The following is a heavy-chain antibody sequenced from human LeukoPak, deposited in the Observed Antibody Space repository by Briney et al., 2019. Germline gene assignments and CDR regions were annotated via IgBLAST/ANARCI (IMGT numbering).Heavy chain of an antibody. J-gene: IGHJ4*02. CDR1: CYSISSGYY. V-gene: IGHV4-38-2*01. CDR2: VYYSGST. D-gene: IGHD5-18*01. Sequence: SETLSLTCAVSCYSISSGYYWRGIRQPPGKGLEWIGSVYYSGSTYYNPSLKSRVTMSVDTSKNQFSLKLTSVGAADTAVYYCARSYERYRDGPTGYWGQGTLVTVSS. CDR3: ARSYERYRDGPTGY.